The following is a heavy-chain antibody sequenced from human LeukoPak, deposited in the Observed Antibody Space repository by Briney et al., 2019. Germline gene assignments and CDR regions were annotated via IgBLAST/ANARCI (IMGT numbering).Heavy chain of an antibody. J-gene: IGHJ5*02. D-gene: IGHD1-1*01. CDR1: GGSVSSGSYY. CDR3: ARDTDWNDAWFDP. CDR2: IYYSGST. Sequence: SETLSLTCTVSGGSVSSGSYYWSWIRQPPGKGLEWIGYIYYSGSTNYNPSLKSRVTISVDTSKNQFSLKPSSVTAADTAVYYCARDTDWNDAWFDPWGQGTLVTVSS. V-gene: IGHV4-61*01.